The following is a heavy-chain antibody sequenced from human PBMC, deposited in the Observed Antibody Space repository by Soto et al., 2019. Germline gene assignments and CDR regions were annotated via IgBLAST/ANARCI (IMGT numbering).Heavy chain of an antibody. CDR3: ARVEGEYDSSGYYYPDAFDI. D-gene: IGHD3-22*01. CDR1: GGTFSSYA. CDR2: IIPIFGTA. J-gene: IGHJ3*02. V-gene: IGHV1-69*13. Sequence: SVKVSCKASGGTFSSYAISWVRQAPGQGLEWMGGIIPIFGTANYAQKFQGRVTITADESTSTAYMELSSLRSEDTAVYYCARVEGEYDSSGYYYPDAFDIWGQGTMVTVS.